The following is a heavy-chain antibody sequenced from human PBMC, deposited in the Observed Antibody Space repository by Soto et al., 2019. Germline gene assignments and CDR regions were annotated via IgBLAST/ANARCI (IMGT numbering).Heavy chain of an antibody. CDR1: GGSISSGGYS. CDR3: ARGRRFLEWPGTCDY. J-gene: IGHJ4*02. D-gene: IGHD3-3*01. V-gene: IGHV4-31*03. CDR2: SYYSGST. Sequence: PSETLSLTCTVSGGSISSGGYSWNWIRQHPGKGLEWIGYSYYSGSTHYNPSLKSRVTISVDTSKNQFSLKLRSVTAADTAVYFCARGRRFLEWPGTCDYRGQGTLVTVSS.